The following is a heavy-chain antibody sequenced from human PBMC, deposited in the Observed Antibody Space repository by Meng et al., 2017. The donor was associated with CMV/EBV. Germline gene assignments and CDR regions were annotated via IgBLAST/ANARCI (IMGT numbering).Heavy chain of an antibody. J-gene: IGHJ4*02. CDR3: AGYSEPDY. D-gene: IGHD2-15*01. CDR1: GFTFRSYA. Sequence: QVQVVEAGGGVVQPGRSLRLSCEASGFTFRSYAMHWVRQAQGKGLEWVAVISYDGSNKYYADSVKGRFTISRDNSKNTLYLQMNSLRAEDTAVYYCAGYSEPDYWGQGTLVTVSS. CDR2: ISYDGSNK. V-gene: IGHV3-30-3*01.